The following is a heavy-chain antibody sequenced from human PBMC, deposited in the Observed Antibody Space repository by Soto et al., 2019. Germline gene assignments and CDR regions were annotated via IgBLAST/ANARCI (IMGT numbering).Heavy chain of an antibody. J-gene: IGHJ4*02. Sequence: SETLSLTCTVSGGSISSYYLSWIRQPPGKGLEWIGYVYYSGSTNYNPSLKSRVTISLDTSKSQFSLKLSSVTAADSAVYYCASSFYSGSGASTYFFDYWGQGTLVTVSS. V-gene: IGHV4-59*01. CDR2: VYYSGST. CDR3: ASSFYSGSGASTYFFDY. CDR1: GGSISSYY. D-gene: IGHD3-10*01.